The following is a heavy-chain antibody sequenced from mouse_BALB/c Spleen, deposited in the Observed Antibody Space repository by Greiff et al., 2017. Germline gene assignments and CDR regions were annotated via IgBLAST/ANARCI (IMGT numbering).Heavy chain of an antibody. Sequence: VQLQQSGGDLVKPGGSLKLSCAASGFTFSSYGMPWVRQTPEKRLEWVAVISTGGSNTYYTDSVKGRFTITIDNAKSTVYLQMSRLKSEDTAMYYCARRGTGTDALDYWGQGTSVTVSS. V-gene: IGHV5-6*01. CDR1: GFTFSSYG. CDR2: ISTGGSNT. CDR3: ARRGTGTDALDY. J-gene: IGHJ4*01. D-gene: IGHD4-1*01.